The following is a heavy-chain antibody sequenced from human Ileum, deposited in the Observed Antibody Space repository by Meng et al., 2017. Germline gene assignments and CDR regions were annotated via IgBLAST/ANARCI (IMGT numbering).Heavy chain of an antibody. CDR1: GASISSAIW. V-gene: IGHV4-4*02. D-gene: IGHD1-14*01. J-gene: IGHJ4*02. CDR3: AKAAAYNLDI. Sequence: QVQLQGSAPGLVTPSGTLSLTCAVSGASISSAIWWGWVRQPPGKGLEWIGEIFQSGSTNYNPSLKSRVSISVDKSKNHLSLSLSSVTAADTAVYYCAKAAAYNLDIWGQGALVTASS. CDR2: IFQSGST.